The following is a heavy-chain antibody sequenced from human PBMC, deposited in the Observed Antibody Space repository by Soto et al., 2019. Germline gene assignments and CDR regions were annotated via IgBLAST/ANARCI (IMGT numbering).Heavy chain of an antibody. D-gene: IGHD1-26*01. Sequence: GGSLRLSCAASGFTFSSYEMNWVRQAPGKGLEWVSYISSSGSTIYYADSVKGRFTISRDNSKNTLYLQMNSLRAEDTAVYYCARSLPREDAFDIWGQGTMVTVSS. CDR2: ISSSGSTI. J-gene: IGHJ3*02. CDR3: ARSLPREDAFDI. CDR1: GFTFSSYE. V-gene: IGHV3-48*03.